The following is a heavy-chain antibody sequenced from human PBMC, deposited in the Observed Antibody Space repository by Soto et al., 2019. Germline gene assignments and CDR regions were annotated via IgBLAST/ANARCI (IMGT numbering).Heavy chain of an antibody. CDR1: GFTFTSYA. Sequence: GSLRLSCAASGFTFTSYAMSWVRQAPGKGLEWVSTITGAAGTYYADSVKGRFTTSRDSSKNILYLQMNSLRAEDTAIYYCAKRNGVSRGAFDYWGQGTLVTVSS. CDR3: AKRNGVSRGAFDY. J-gene: IGHJ4*02. D-gene: IGHD2-8*01. V-gene: IGHV3-23*01. CDR2: ITGAAGT.